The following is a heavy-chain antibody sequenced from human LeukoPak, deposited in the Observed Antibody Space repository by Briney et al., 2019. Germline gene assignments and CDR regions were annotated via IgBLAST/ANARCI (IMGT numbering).Heavy chain of an antibody. D-gene: IGHD3-3*01. CDR2: IYYSGST. CDR3: ARGSGDFWSTPTFYYYMDF. CDR1: GGSISSYY. Sequence: SETLSLTCTVSGGSISSYYWSWIRQPPGKGLEWIGYIYYSGSTNYNPSLKSRVTISVDTSKNQFSLKLSSVTAADTAVYYCARGSGDFWSTPTFYYYMDFWGKGAT. J-gene: IGHJ6*03. V-gene: IGHV4-59*01.